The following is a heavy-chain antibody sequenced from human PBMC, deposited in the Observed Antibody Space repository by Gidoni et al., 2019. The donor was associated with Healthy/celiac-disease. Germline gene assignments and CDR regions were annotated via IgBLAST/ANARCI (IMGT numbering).Heavy chain of an antibody. CDR3: ARHRKLERRLDY. CDR1: GGSISSSSYY. V-gene: IGHV4-39*01. D-gene: IGHD1-1*01. CDR2: IYYSGST. J-gene: IGHJ4*02. Sequence: QLQLQESGPGLVKPSETLSLPCTVSGGSISSSSYYWGWIRQPPGKGLEWIGSIYYSGSTYYNPSLKSRVTISVDTSKNQFSLKLSSVTAADTAVYYCARHRKLERRLDYWGQGTLVTVSS.